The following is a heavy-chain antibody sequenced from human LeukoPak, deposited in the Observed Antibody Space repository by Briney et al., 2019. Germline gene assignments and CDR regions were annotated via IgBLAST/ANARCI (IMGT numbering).Heavy chain of an antibody. Sequence: PGGSLRLSCAASGFTFSSYAMSWVRQAPGKGLERVSHISGSGDTTYYADSVKGRFTISRDNSKSTLYLQMNSLRAEDTAVYYCTKINAYHYDSSGYYFDYWGQGTLVTVSS. CDR2: ISGSGDTT. CDR1: GFTFSSYA. CDR3: TKINAYHYDSSGYYFDY. V-gene: IGHV3-23*01. J-gene: IGHJ4*02. D-gene: IGHD3-22*01.